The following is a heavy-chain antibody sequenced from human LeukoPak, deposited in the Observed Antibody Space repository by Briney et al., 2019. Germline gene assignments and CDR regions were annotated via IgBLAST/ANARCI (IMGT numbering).Heavy chain of an antibody. J-gene: IGHJ4*02. V-gene: IGHV3-23*01. CDR2: TNSGGTST. CDR1: GFPFSGFS. Sequence: GGSLRLSCATSGFPFSGFSMTWVRQAPGKGLEWISTTNSGGTSTYYAESVKGRFTISRDNSKDALYLQMSSLRVEDTAIYYCAKQSYARSLGEGGPGTLVTVSS. CDR3: AKQSYARSLGE. D-gene: IGHD2-8*01.